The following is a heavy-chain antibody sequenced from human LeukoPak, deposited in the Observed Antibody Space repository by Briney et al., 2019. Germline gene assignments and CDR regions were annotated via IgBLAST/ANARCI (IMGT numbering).Heavy chain of an antibody. Sequence: ASVKVSCKASGGTFSSYAISWVRQAPGQGLEWMGWINPKSGGTNYEQKFQGRVTMTRDTSITTAYMELSSLTSDDTAVYYCARDRGYYGSGLTPDYWGQGTLVTVSS. CDR3: ARDRGYYGSGLTPDY. V-gene: IGHV1-2*02. CDR1: GGTFSSYA. CDR2: INPKSGGT. J-gene: IGHJ4*02. D-gene: IGHD3-10*01.